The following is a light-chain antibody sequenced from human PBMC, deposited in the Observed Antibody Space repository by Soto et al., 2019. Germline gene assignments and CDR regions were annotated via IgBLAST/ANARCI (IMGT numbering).Light chain of an antibody. Sequence: EIVLTQSPATLSLSPGERATLSCRASQSVSSYLAWYQQKPGQAPRLLIYDASNRATGIPARFSGSGSGTDFTLTISSLAPEDCAVYYCQPRSNWPPRFTFGPGTKVDIK. CDR1: QSVSSY. V-gene: IGKV3-11*01. CDR3: QPRSNWPPRFT. J-gene: IGKJ3*01. CDR2: DAS.